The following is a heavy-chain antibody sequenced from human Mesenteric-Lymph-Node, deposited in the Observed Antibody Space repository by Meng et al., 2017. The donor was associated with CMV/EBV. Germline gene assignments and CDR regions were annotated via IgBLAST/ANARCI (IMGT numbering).Heavy chain of an antibody. CDR1: GFTVSSHY. CDR2: IYLGDTT. CDR3: ARAHPGSGKGLDY. J-gene: IGHJ4*02. V-gene: IGHV3-66*02. Sequence: GESLKISCAVSGFTVSSHYMTWVRQAPGKGLEWVSVIYLGDTTYYADSVKGRFTISRDNSKNMLYLQMNSLRAEDTAVYYCARAHPGSGKGLDYWGQGTLVTVSS. D-gene: IGHD3-10*01.